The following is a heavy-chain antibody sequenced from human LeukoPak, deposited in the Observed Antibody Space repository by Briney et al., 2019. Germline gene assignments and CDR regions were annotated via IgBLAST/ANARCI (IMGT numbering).Heavy chain of an antibody. CDR2: IYTSEST. CDR1: GGSISSSNYY. D-gene: IGHD3-10*01. Sequence: SETLSLTGSVSGGSISSSNYYWSWIRQPAGKGLEWIGRIYTSESTNYNPSLKSRVTISVDTSRNQFSLKLSSVTAADTAVYYCARGLWFGDEDPPYFDYWGQGILVTVSS. CDR3: ARGLWFGDEDPPYFDY. V-gene: IGHV4-61*02. J-gene: IGHJ4*02.